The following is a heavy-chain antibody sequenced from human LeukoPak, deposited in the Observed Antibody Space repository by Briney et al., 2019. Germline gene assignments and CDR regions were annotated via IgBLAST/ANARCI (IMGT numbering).Heavy chain of an antibody. CDR2: ISAYNGNT. D-gene: IGHD4-17*01. V-gene: IGHV1-18*01. CDR3: ARDLGGRGDPPLDV. CDR1: GYTFTSYG. Sequence: ASVKVSCNASGYTFTSYGISWVRQAPAQGLEWMGWISAYNGNTNSAQKLQGRVTMTTDTSTSTACMELRSLRSDDTAVYYCARDLGGRGDPPLDVWGKGTTVTVSS. J-gene: IGHJ6*04.